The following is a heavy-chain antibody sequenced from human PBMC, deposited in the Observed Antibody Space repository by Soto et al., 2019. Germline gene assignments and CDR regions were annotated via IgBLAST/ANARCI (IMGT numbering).Heavy chain of an antibody. J-gene: IGHJ5*02. CDR2: ISAYNGNT. D-gene: IGHD2-15*01. CDR1: GYTFTSYG. CDR3: ARGRYCSGGSCYSNWFDP. Sequence: GASVKVSCKASGYTFTSYGISWVRQAPGQGLEWMGWISAYNGNTNYAQKLQGRVTMTTDTSTSTAYMELNSLRAEDTAVYYCARGRYCSGGSCYSNWFDPWGQGTLVTVSS. V-gene: IGHV1-18*01.